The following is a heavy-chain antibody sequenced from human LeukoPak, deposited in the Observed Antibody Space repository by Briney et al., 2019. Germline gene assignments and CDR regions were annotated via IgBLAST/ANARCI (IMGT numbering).Heavy chain of an antibody. D-gene: IGHD2-2*01. Sequence: PGGSLRLSCAASGFTFSDYYMSWIRQAPGKGLEWVSYVSTSSSYTNYADSVKGRFTISRDNAKNSLYLQMNSLRAEDTAVYYCARDGERDIVVVPAAMGRGYYYGMDVWGKGTTVTVSS. CDR3: ARDGERDIVVVPAAMGRGYYYGMDV. V-gene: IGHV3-11*06. CDR1: GFTFSDYY. J-gene: IGHJ6*04. CDR2: VSTSSSYT.